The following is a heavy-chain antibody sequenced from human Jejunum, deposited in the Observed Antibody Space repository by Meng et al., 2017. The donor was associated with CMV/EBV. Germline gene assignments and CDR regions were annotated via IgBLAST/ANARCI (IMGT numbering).Heavy chain of an antibody. Sequence: GFTVSRNWMTWVRKATGKGVEGVANINKGGSSQVDVDAEKGRFTVSRDNAKNSLYLQMNSRRGEETAVYYCATDPYDNGGYGAFDIWGQGTVVTVSS. CDR3: ATDPYDNGGYGAFDI. V-gene: IGHV3-7*01. D-gene: IGHD3-22*01. CDR1: GFTVSRNW. J-gene: IGHJ3*02. CDR2: INKGGSSQ.